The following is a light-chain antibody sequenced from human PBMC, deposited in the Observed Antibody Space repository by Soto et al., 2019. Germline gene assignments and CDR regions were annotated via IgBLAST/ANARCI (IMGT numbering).Light chain of an antibody. CDR2: TNN. CDR3: AAWDDSLNGPV. CDR1: SSNIGRNT. Sequence: QSVLTQAPSASGTPGHRVTISCSGSSSNIGRNTVNWYQQFPGTAPKLLIYTNNQRPSGVPDRFSGSKSGTSASLAISGLQSEDEADYYCAAWDDSLNGPVFGGGTKVTVL. J-gene: IGLJ2*01. V-gene: IGLV1-44*01.